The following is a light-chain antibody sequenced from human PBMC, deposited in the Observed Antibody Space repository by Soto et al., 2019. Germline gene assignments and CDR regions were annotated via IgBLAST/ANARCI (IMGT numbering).Light chain of an antibody. CDR2: AAS. CDR3: QKYDSVPT. Sequence: DIQLTQSPSSLSASVGDRVTITCRASQAIGNSLAWYQQRPGKVPKLLISAASTLQSGVSSRFSGSGYRTDFTLTISGLQPEDVAIYYCQKYDSVPTFGPGTKVDIK. J-gene: IGKJ1*01. CDR1: QAIGNS. V-gene: IGKV1-27*01.